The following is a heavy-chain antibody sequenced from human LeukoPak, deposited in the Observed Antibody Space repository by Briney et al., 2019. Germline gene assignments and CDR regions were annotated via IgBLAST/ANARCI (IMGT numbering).Heavy chain of an antibody. J-gene: IGHJ5*02. D-gene: IGHD5-18*01. Sequence: GGSLRLSCAASGFTFSSYWMNWVRQAPGKGLVWVSRINSDGSTTINEHSVKGRLTISRHHAKNTLYLQMNSLRAEDTAVYYCARDVSDTAMVKDWFDPWGQGSLVSVCS. V-gene: IGHV3-74*01. CDR2: INSDGSTT. CDR3: ARDVSDTAMVKDWFDP. CDR1: GFTFSSYW.